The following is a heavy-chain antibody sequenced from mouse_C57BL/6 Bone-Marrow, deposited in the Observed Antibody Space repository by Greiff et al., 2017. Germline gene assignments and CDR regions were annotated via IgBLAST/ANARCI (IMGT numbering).Heavy chain of an antibody. J-gene: IGHJ2*01. CDR3: DITTVGAFSKYFDY. Sequence: QVQLQQSGAELARPGASVKLSCKASGYTFTSYGISWVKQRTGPGLEWIGELYPRSGNTYYTEKFKGKATLTADKSSSTAYMELRSLTSEDAAVYFCDITTVGAFSKYFDYWGQGTTLTVSS. D-gene: IGHD1-1*01. CDR2: LYPRSGNT. V-gene: IGHV1-81*01. CDR1: GYTFTSYG.